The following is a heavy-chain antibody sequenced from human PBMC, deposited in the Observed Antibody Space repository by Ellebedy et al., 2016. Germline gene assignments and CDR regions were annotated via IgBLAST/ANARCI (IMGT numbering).Heavy chain of an antibody. V-gene: IGHV3-23*01. CDR1: GFTFSNYF. Sequence: GGSLRLXXATSGFTFSNYFMTWIRQAPGKGLEWVATISAGGDNTFFADSVKGRFTISRDSSRNTLYLQMNSLRAEDTAVYYCAPRAIAAPKWGQGTLVTVSS. CDR2: ISAGGDNT. D-gene: IGHD6-6*01. CDR3: APRAIAAPK. J-gene: IGHJ4*02.